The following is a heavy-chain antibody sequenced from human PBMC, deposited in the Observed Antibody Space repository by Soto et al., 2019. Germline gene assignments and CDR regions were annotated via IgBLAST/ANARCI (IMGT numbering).Heavy chain of an antibody. J-gene: IGHJ5*02. CDR2: INHSGST. V-gene: IGHV4-34*01. CDR1: GGSFSGYY. Sequence: QVQLQQWGAGLLKPSETLSLTCAVYGGSFSGYYWSWIRQPPGKGLEWIGEINHSGSTNYNPSLKSRVTISVDTSKNQFSLKLSSATAADTAVYYCARGFAVDWFDPWGQGTLVTVSS. CDR3: ARGFAVDWFDP.